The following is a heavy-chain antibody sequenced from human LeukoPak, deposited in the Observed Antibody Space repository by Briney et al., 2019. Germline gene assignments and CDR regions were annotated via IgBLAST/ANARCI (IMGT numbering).Heavy chain of an antibody. V-gene: IGHV3-48*04. CDR1: GFTFSSYG. J-gene: IGHJ4*02. CDR3: ARVNRVTAIQELDY. Sequence: PGRSLRLSCATSGFTFSSYGMHWVRQAPGKGLEWVSCISSSGSTIFYADSVKGRFTISRDNAKSSLFLQMNSLRAEDTAVYYSARVNRVTAIQELDYWGQGTLVTVSS. D-gene: IGHD2-21*02. CDR2: ISSSGSTI.